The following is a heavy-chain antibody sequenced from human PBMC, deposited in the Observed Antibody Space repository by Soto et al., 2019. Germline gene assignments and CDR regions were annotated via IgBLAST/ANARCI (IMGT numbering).Heavy chain of an antibody. Sequence: GESLKISCKGSGYSFTSYWIGWVRQMPGKGVEWMGIIYPGDSDTRYSPSFQGQVTISADKSISTAYLQWSSLKASDTAMYYCARRARYCSGGSCFFGWVDDNNYYMSFWGKGSSDPVSS. J-gene: IGHJ6*03. CDR2: IYPGDSDT. V-gene: IGHV5-51*01. CDR3: ARRARYCSGGSCFFGWVDDNNYYMSF. D-gene: IGHD2-15*01. CDR1: GYSFTSYW.